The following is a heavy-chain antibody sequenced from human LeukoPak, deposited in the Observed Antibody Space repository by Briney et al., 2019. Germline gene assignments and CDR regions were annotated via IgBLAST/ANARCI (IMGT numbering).Heavy chain of an antibody. Sequence: PSETLSLTCAVYGGSFSGYYWSWIRQPPGKGLEWIGEINHSGSTNYNPSLKSRVTISVDTSKNQFSLKLSSVTAADTAVYYCARSGWGTVPVDYWGQGTLVTVSS. CDR1: GGSFSGYY. CDR3: ARSGWGTVPVDY. CDR2: INHSGST. J-gene: IGHJ4*02. V-gene: IGHV4-34*01. D-gene: IGHD1-1*01.